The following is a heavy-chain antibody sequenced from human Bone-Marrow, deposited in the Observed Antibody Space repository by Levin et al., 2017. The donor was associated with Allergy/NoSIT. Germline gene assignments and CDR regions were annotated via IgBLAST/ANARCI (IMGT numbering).Heavy chain of an antibody. Sequence: SCAASGFTFSFYAMHWVRQAPGKGLEWVAVISSDGTNKYYADSVRGRVTVSRDNSKNTVYLQMNSLRPDDSSVYYCARDLGRGSATWQLTWGQGTLVSVSS. CDR3: ARDLGRGSATWQLT. J-gene: IGHJ4*02. D-gene: IGHD3-16*01. V-gene: IGHV3-30-3*01. CDR2: ISSDGTNK. CDR1: GFTFSFYA.